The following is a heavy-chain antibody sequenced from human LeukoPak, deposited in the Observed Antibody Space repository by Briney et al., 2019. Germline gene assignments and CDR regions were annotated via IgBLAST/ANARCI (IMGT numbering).Heavy chain of an antibody. V-gene: IGHV4-39*01. J-gene: IGHJ4*02. CDR2: IYYSGST. Sequence: SGTLSLTCTVSGGSISSSSYYWGWIRQPPGKGLEWIGSIYYSGSTYYNPSLKSRVTISVDTSKNQFSLKLSSVTAADTAVYYCARSSDSGSGSYYTPFDYWGQGTLVTVSS. D-gene: IGHD3-10*01. CDR1: GGSISSSSYY. CDR3: ARSSDSGSGSYYTPFDY.